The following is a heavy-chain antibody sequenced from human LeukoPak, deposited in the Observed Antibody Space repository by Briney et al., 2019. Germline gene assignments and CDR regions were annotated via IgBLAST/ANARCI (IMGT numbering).Heavy chain of an antibody. Sequence: SETLSLTCAVYGGSFSGYYWSWVRQPPEKGLEWIGEINHSGSTNYNPSLKSRVTIPVDTSKNQFSLELTSVTAADTAVYYCARRRYDASGYYPSRGRYFDYWGQGTLVTVSS. CDR2: INHSGST. CDR1: GGSFSGYY. V-gene: IGHV4-34*01. D-gene: IGHD3-22*01. J-gene: IGHJ4*02. CDR3: ARRRYDASGYYPSRGRYFDY.